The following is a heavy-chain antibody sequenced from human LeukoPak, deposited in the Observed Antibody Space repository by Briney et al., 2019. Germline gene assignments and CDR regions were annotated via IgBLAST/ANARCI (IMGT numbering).Heavy chain of an antibody. CDR2: IIPILGSA. CDR1: GGTFSSYA. V-gene: IGHV1-69*13. Sequence: ASVKVSCKASGGTFSSYAISWVRQAPGQGLEWMGGIIPILGSANYAQKFQGRVTVTADESTSTAYLELSSLRSEDTAVYYCARGIQLQSWYYGMDVWGQGTTVTVSS. J-gene: IGHJ6*02. D-gene: IGHD5-18*01. CDR3: ARGIQLQSWYYGMDV.